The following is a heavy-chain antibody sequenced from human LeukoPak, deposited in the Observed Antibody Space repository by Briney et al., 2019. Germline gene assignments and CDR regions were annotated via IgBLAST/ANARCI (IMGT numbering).Heavy chain of an antibody. Sequence: GASVKVSCKASGYTFTSYDINWVRQATGQGLEWMGWMNPNSGNTGYAQKFQGRVTITRNTSISTAYMELSSLRSEDTAVYYCARGDGYSYGSLNYYYYMDVWGKGTTVTVSS. D-gene: IGHD5-18*01. CDR3: ARGDGYSYGSLNYYYYMDV. V-gene: IGHV1-8*03. CDR1: GYTFTSYD. J-gene: IGHJ6*03. CDR2: MNPNSGNT.